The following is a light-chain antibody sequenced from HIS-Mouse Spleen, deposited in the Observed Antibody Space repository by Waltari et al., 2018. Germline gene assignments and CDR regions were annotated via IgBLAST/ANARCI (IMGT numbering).Light chain of an antibody. Sequence: QSVLTQPPSVSAAPGQKVHISCSGSRSNIGNNYVAWYQQLPGTAPNLPIYDNNKRPSGIPDRFSGSKSGTSATLGITGLQTGDEADYYCGTWDSSLSAVVFGGGTKLTVL. V-gene: IGLV1-51*01. CDR2: DNN. CDR1: RSNIGNNY. CDR3: GTWDSSLSAVV. J-gene: IGLJ2*01.